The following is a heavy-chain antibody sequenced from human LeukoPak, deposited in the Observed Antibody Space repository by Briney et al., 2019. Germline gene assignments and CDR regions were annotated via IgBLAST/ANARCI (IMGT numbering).Heavy chain of an antibody. CDR1: GYTFTSYY. CDR2: INPSGGST. CDR3: AHFSFSRYTSVH. V-gene: IGHV1-46*03. J-gene: IGHJ4*02. D-gene: IGHD2-2*02. Sequence: ASVTVSCKASGYTFTSYYMHWVRQAPGQGLEWMGIINPSGGSTSYAQKFQGRVTMTRDTSTSTVYMELSSLRSEETAVNCCAHFSFSRYTSVHWGQGTLDTVSS.